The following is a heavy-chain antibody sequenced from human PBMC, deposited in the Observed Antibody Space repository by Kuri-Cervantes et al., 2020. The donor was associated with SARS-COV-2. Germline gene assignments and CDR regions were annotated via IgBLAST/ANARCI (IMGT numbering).Heavy chain of an antibody. CDR1: GGSISSSSYY. CDR2: IYYSGST. CDR3: AGTGSVVVIATGPYYFDY. Sequence: GSLRLSCTVSGGSISSSSYYWGWIRQPPGKGLEWVGSIYYSGSTYYNPSLKSRVTISVDTSKNQFSLKLSSVTAADTAVYYCAGTGSVVVIATGPYYFDYWGQGTLVTVSS. D-gene: IGHD2-21*01. J-gene: IGHJ4*02. V-gene: IGHV4-39*01.